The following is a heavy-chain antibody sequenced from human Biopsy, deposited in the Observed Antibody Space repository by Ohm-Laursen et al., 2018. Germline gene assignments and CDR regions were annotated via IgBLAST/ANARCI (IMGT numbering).Heavy chain of an antibody. CDR3: ARADMVTTIVDY. Sequence: TLSLTCTVSGDSISSGGNYWSWIRQFPGKGLEWIAYIYHTGSTYYNLSLKSRPSIAIDTSKNQFSVSLRSVTAADTAVYYCARADMVTTIVDYWGQGTLVTVSS. J-gene: IGHJ4*02. CDR2: IYHTGST. V-gene: IGHV4-31*03. CDR1: GDSISSGGNY. D-gene: IGHD5-12*01.